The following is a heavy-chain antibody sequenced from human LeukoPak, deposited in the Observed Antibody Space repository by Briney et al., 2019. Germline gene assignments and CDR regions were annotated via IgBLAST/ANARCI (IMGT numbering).Heavy chain of an antibody. Sequence: GGSLRLSCAASGFTFSSYWMHWVRQAPGKGLVWVSRINTDGSSTNYADSVKGRFTISRDNAKNTLYLQMNSQRVEDTAVYYCARRGLYFDYWGQGTLVTVSS. V-gene: IGHV3-74*01. D-gene: IGHD3-10*01. CDR3: ARRGLYFDY. CDR1: GFTFSSYW. J-gene: IGHJ4*02. CDR2: INTDGSST.